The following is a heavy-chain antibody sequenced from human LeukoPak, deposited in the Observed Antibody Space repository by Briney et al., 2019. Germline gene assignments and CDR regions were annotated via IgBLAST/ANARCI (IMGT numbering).Heavy chain of an antibody. J-gene: IGHJ4*02. Sequence: PGGSLRLSCAASGFTFSSYAMSWVRQAPGKGLEWVANIKQDASEKNYMDSVKGRFTVSRDNAGNSLFLQMNSLRVEDTAVYYCAREGTPYSSDYWGQGTLVTVSS. CDR1: GFTFSSYA. CDR2: IKQDASEK. D-gene: IGHD6-13*01. V-gene: IGHV3-7*01. CDR3: AREGTPYSSDY.